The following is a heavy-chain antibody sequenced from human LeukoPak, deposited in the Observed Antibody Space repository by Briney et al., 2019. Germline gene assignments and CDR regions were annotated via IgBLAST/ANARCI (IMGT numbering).Heavy chain of an antibody. J-gene: IGHJ3*02. Sequence: GGSLRLSCAASGFTFSSYWMHWVRQAPGKGLVWVSGINNDGSSTKYADSVKGRFTISRDNAKNTLYVQVNGLRVDDTAVYYCARGQGHGFDIWGQGTMVTVSS. CDR1: GFTFSSYW. CDR3: ARGQGHGFDI. CDR2: INNDGSST. V-gene: IGHV3-74*01.